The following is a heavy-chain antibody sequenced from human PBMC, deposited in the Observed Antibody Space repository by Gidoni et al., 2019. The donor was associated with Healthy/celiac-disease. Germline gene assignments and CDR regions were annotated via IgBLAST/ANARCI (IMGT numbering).Heavy chain of an antibody. Sequence: QVQLQQWGAGLLKPSKTLSLTCAVDGGSFSGYSWSWIRQPQGKGLEWIGEINHSGSTNYNPSLKSRVTISVDTSKNQFSLKLSSVTAADTAVYYCARGQQTWPYYYYMDVWGKGTTVTVSS. J-gene: IGHJ6*03. D-gene: IGHD6-13*01. V-gene: IGHV4-34*01. CDR2: INHSGST. CDR1: GGSFSGYS. CDR3: ARGQQTWPYYYYMDV.